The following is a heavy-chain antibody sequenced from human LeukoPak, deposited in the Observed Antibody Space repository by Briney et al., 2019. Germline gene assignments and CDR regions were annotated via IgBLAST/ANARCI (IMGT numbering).Heavy chain of an antibody. CDR1: GYTFTSYD. CDR2: MNPNSGNT. V-gene: IGHV1-8*01. J-gene: IGHJ5*02. D-gene: IGHD6-6*01. CDR3: AIPVAARPASWFDP. Sequence: ASVKVSCKASGYTFTSYDINWVRHATGQGLEWMGWMNPNSGNTGYAQKFQGRVTMTRNTSISTAYMELSSLRSEDTAVYYCAIPVAARPASWFDPWGQGTLVTVSS.